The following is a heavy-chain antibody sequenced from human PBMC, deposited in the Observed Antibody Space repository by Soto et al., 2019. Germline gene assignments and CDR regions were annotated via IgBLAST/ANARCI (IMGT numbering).Heavy chain of an antibody. CDR3: ARQYYYGSGSSYYYYGMDV. CDR1: GYSFTSYW. Sequence: GESLKISCKGPGYSFTSYWIGWVRQMPGKGLEWMGIIYPGDSDTRYSPSFQGQVTISADKSISTAYLQWSSLKASDTAMYYCARQYYYGSGSSYYYYGMDVWGQGTTVTVSS. D-gene: IGHD3-10*01. V-gene: IGHV5-51*01. J-gene: IGHJ6*02. CDR2: IYPGDSDT.